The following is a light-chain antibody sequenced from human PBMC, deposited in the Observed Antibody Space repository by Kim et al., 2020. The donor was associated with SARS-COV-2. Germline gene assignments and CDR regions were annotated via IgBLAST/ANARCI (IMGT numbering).Light chain of an antibody. J-gene: IGKJ4*02. CDR2: DAS. V-gene: IGKV1-5*01. Sequence: DIRMTQSPSTLSASVGDRVTLACRASQSVDRRLAWYQQKPGEAAKVLIYDASSLQRGVPSRFSGGGSGTEFALTITTLQPDDFATYYCQQYYVYPLTFGGGTKVDIK. CDR3: QQYYVYPLT. CDR1: QSVDRR.